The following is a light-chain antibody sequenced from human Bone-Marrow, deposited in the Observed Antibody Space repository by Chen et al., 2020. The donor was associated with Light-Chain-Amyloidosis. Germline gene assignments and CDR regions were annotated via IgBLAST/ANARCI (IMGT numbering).Light chain of an antibody. CDR1: DLPTKY. CDR2: RDT. Sequence: SYELTQPPSVSVSPGQTARFTCSGDDLPTKYAYWYQQKPGQAPVLVIHRDTERPSGSSERVSGTSSGTTATLTIRGVQAEDEADYHCQSADSSGTYEVIFGGGTKLTVL. CDR3: QSADSSGTYEVI. J-gene: IGLJ2*01. V-gene: IGLV3-25*03.